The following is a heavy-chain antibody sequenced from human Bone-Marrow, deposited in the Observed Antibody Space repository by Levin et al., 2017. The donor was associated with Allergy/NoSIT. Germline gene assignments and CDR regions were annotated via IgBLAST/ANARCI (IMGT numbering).Heavy chain of an antibody. Sequence: LSLPSSFPGGSCSDHYWSWIRQPPGTFLSFLFPLPPLFLPPYNPSPKSRVTISVDTSKNQFSLKLSSVTAADTAVYYCARIEELKKYYYYGMDVWGQGTTVTVSS. J-gene: IGHJ6*02. V-gene: IGHV4-34*01. CDR3: ARIEELKKYYYYGMDV. D-gene: IGHD1-7*01. CDR1: GGSCSDHY. CDR2: LPPLFLP.